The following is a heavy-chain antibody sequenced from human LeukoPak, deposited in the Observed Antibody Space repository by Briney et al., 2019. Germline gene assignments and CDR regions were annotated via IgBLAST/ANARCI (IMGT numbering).Heavy chain of an antibody. J-gene: IGHJ3*01. D-gene: IGHD2-15*01. CDR2: TKEHGSEK. CDR1: RFTFSNFW. Sequence: PGGSLRLSCAASRFTFSNFWMIWVRQAPGKGREWVANTKEHGSEKYYVGFGEGRFTISRGKSKKSLYRQMDSHMNKEPAVYYRGRQYCSGGSCYSAFDVWGQGTMVTVSS. V-gene: IGHV3-7*04. CDR3: GRQYCSGGSCYSAFDV.